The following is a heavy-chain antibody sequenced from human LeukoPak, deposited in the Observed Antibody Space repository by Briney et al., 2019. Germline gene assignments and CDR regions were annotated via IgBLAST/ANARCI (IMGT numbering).Heavy chain of an antibody. D-gene: IGHD5-24*01. Sequence: ASVKVSCKGSGYTFTGYYIHWVRQAPGQGPEWMGWINPNSGGTNFAQRFQGRVTMTRDTSITTAYMELNSLKSDDTAVYYCARQEGMAAVNGDYYYGMDVWGQGTTVTVSS. CDR2: INPNSGGT. J-gene: IGHJ6*02. CDR1: GYTFTGYY. CDR3: ARQEGMAAVNGDYYYGMDV. V-gene: IGHV1-2*02.